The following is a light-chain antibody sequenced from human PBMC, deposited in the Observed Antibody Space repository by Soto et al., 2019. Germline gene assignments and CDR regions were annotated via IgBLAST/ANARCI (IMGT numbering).Light chain of an antibody. Sequence: QSVMTQSSSASASLGSSVKLTCILSSGHSPYIIAWPQQQPGKAPRFLMTLDRSGSYNRGSGVPDRVSGSSSGADGYLTISNLQFEDEGDYYCETWYSNTHMVFGGGTQVTV. CDR3: ETWYSNTHMV. J-gene: IGLJ3*02. CDR1: SGHSPYI. CDR2: LDRSGSY. V-gene: IGLV4-60*02.